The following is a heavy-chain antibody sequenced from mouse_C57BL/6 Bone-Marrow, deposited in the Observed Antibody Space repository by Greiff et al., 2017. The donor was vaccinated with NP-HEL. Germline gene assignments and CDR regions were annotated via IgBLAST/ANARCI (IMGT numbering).Heavy chain of an antibody. J-gene: IGHJ4*01. CDR1: GYTFTSYW. CDR2: IDPNSGGT. V-gene: IGHV1-72*01. CDR3: ARENGANWDDAMDY. D-gene: IGHD4-1*01. Sequence: QVQLQQPGAELVKPGASVKLSCKASGYTFTSYWMHWVKQRPGRGLEWIGRIDPNSGGTKYNEKFKSKATLTVVKPSSTAYMQLSSLTSEDSAVYYCARENGANWDDAMDYWGQGTSVTVSS.